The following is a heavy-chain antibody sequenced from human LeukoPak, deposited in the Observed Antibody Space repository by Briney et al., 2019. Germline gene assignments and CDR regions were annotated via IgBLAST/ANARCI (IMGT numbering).Heavy chain of an antibody. CDR2: ITGRGVRT. D-gene: IGHD2-2*01. Sequence: GGSLRLSCAASRCTFSRYGLSWVCQAPGKGLEWVSAITGRGVRTYNGDSVKGRFTISRDTSKNTVYLQMNSLRGDDTAVYYCANGAHPDSSHYYFDYWGQGSLVTVSS. J-gene: IGHJ4*02. V-gene: IGHV3-23*01. CDR1: RCTFSRYG. CDR3: ANGAHPDSSHYYFDY.